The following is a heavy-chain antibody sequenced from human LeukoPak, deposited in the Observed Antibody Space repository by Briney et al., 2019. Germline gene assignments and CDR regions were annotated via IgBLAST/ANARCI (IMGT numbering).Heavy chain of an antibody. CDR1: GFTFSSYA. J-gene: IGHJ5*02. D-gene: IGHD4-11*01. Sequence: GGSLRLSCAASGFTFSSYAMSWVRQAPGKGLEWVSAISGSGGSTYYADSVKGRFTISRDNSKNTLYLQMNSLRAEDTAVYYCAKVSKMVSVTTLNWFDPWGQGTLVPVSS. V-gene: IGHV3-23*01. CDR2: ISGSGGST. CDR3: AKVSKMVSVTTLNWFDP.